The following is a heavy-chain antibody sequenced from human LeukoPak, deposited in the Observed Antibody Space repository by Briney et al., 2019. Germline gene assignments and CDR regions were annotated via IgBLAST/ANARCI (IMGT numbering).Heavy chain of an antibody. D-gene: IGHD3-22*01. CDR3: AKEGYYFDSSGYYDY. CDR1: RFTFSRYA. V-gene: IGHV3-23*01. Sequence: PGGSLRLSCAASRFTFSRYAMTWVRQAPGKGLEWVSGISGSGGSSYYADSVKGRFTISRDNSKNTLYLQMNSLRAEDTALYYCAKEGYYFDSSGYYDYWGQGTLVTVSS. CDR2: ISGSGGSS. J-gene: IGHJ4*02.